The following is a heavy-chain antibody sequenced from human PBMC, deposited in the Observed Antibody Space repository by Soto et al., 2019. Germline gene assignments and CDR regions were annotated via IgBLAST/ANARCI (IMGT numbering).Heavy chain of an antibody. Sequence: ASVKVSCKASGYTFTNYYIHWVRQARGQGLEWMGWINPNRGGTNFAQKFQGRVSMTRDTSITTAYMELNRLTSDDTAVYYCARELGYGGNSGAFEVWGQGTMVTVSS. J-gene: IGHJ3*01. CDR2: INPNRGGT. D-gene: IGHD4-17*01. V-gene: IGHV1-2*02. CDR1: GYTFTNYY. CDR3: ARELGYGGNSGAFEV.